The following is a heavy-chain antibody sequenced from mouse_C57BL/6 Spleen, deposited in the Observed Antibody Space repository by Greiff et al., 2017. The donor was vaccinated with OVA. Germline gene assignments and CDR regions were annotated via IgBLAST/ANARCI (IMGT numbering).Heavy chain of an antibody. Sequence: EVQLQQSGPELVKPGASVKISCKASGYTFTDYYMNWVKQSHGKSLEWIGDINPNNGGTSYNQKFKGKATLTVDKSSSTAYMELRSLTSEDSAVYYCARLGRTGVFDYWGQGTTLTVSS. CDR1: GYTFTDYY. J-gene: IGHJ2*01. CDR3: ARLGRTGVFDY. CDR2: INPNNGGT. V-gene: IGHV1-26*01. D-gene: IGHD4-1*01.